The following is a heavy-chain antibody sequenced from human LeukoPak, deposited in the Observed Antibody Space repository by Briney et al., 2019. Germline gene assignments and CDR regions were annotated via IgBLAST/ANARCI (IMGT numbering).Heavy chain of an antibody. CDR3: ARDVGGSLDY. CDR1: GFTFRRYW. V-gene: IGHV3-7*01. CDR2: IKEDESAK. D-gene: IGHD1-26*01. Sequence: PGGSLSLSCAASGFTFRRYWMAWVRQAPGKGLEWVANIKEDESAKHQADSVKGRFTISRDNAQNSVYLQMSSLRGEDTAVYYCARDVGGSLDYWGQGTLVTVSS. J-gene: IGHJ4*02.